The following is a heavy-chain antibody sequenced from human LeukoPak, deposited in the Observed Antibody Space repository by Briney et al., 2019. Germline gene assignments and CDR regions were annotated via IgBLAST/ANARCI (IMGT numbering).Heavy chain of an antibody. J-gene: IGHJ5*02. V-gene: IGHV4-34*01. CDR2: INHSGST. Sequence: SETLSLSCAVYGGSFSGYYWSWIRQPPGKGLEWIGEINHSGSTNYNPSLKSRVTISVDTSKNQFSLKLSSVTAADTAVYYCARANPQSVDGTKGDNWFDPWGQGTLVTVSS. CDR1: GGSFSGYY. CDR3: ARANPQSVDGTKGDNWFDP. D-gene: IGHD6-19*01.